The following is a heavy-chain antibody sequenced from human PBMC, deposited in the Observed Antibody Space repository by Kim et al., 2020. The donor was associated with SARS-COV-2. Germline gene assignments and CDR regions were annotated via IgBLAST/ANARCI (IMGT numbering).Heavy chain of an antibody. J-gene: IGHJ4*02. CDR3: ARGGSHSSSSGVDY. Sequence: SETLSLTCTVSGGSISSGGYYWSWIRQHPGKGLEWIGYIYYSGSTYYNPSLKSRVTISVDTSKNQFSLKLSSVTAADTAVYYCARGGSHSSSSGVDYWGQGTLVTVSS. CDR1: GGSISSGGYY. V-gene: IGHV4-31*03. D-gene: IGHD6-6*01. CDR2: IYYSGST.